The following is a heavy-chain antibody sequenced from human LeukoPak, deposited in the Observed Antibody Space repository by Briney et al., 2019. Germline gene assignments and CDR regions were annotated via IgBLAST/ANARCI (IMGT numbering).Heavy chain of an antibody. Sequence: GGSLRLSCAASGFTFSSYSMNWVRQPPGKGLQWVSSISSSSSYIYYADSVKGRFTISRDNAKNSVYLQMNSLKTEDTAVYYCTTGLGANWNSASFDYWGQGTLVTVSS. CDR3: TTGLGANWNSASFDY. D-gene: IGHD1-7*01. CDR1: GFTFSSYS. J-gene: IGHJ4*02. V-gene: IGHV3-21*03. CDR2: ISSSSSYI.